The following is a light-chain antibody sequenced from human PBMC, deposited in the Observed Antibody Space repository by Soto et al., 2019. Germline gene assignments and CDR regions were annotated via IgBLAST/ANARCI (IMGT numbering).Light chain of an antibody. V-gene: IGLV1-47*01. J-gene: IGLJ1*01. CDR3: AAWDDSLSGYV. CDR1: SSNIGSNY. CDR2: RNN. Sequence: QTVVTQPPSASGTPGQRVTISCCGSSSNIGSNYVYWYQQLPGTAPKLLIYRNNQRPSGVPDRFSGSKSGTSASLAISGLRSEDEAGYYCAAWDDSLSGYVFGTGTKLTVL.